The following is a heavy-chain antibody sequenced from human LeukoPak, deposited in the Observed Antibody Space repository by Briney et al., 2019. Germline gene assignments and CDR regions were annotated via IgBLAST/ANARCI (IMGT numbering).Heavy chain of an antibody. CDR3: ASSREYYDSSGYYLY. Sequence: ASVKVSCKASGYTFTGYYMHWVRQAPGQGLEWMGRINPNSGGTNYAQKFQGRVTMTRDTSTSTAYMELRSLRSDDTAVYYCASSREYYDSSGYYLYWGQGTLVTVSS. CDR1: GYTFTGYY. V-gene: IGHV1-2*06. J-gene: IGHJ4*02. D-gene: IGHD3-22*01. CDR2: INPNSGGT.